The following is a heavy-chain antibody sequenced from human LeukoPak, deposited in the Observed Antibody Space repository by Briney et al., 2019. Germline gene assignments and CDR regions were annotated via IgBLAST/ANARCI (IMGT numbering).Heavy chain of an antibody. V-gene: IGHV4-39*07. Sequence: SETLSLTCAVSGASISSGTYSWGWMRQPPGKGPEWIGSFSYSGDGYYNPSLKSRVTISVDTSKTQFSLKLSSVTAADTAVYYCASSPVLLFGNAFDIWGQGTMVTVSS. CDR1: GASISSGTYS. D-gene: IGHD3-10*01. J-gene: IGHJ3*02. CDR2: FSYSGDG. CDR3: ASSPVLLFGNAFDI.